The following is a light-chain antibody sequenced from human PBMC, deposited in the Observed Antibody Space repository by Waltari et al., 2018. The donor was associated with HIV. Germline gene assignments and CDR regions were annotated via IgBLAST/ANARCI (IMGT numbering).Light chain of an antibody. J-gene: IGKJ1*01. Sequence: EVLMTQSPATLSVSPGDRTTLSCRASQNVRTNLAWYQQRPGQPPRLLIYGASTRATGIAARFSGSGSGTEFTLTINSLQSEDYAVYYCQQYDYWPPWTFGQGTKVEMK. CDR2: GAS. CDR3: QQYDYWPPWT. V-gene: IGKV3-15*01. CDR1: QNVRTN.